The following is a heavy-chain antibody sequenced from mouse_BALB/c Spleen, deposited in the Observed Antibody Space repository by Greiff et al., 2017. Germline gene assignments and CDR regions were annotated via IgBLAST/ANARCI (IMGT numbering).Heavy chain of an antibody. CDR2: ISSGSSTI. CDR1: GFTFSSFG. Sequence: EVKLMESGGGLVQPGGSRKLSCAASGFTFSSFGMHWVRQAPEKGLEWVAYISSGSSTIYYADTVKGRFTISRDNPKNTLFLQMTSLRSEDTAMYYCARSDGNYGYYAMDYWGQGTSVTVSS. CDR3: ARSDGNYGYYAMDY. J-gene: IGHJ4*01. V-gene: IGHV5-17*02. D-gene: IGHD2-1*01.